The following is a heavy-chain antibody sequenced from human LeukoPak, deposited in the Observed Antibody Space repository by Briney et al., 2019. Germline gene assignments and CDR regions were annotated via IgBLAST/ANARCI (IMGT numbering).Heavy chain of an antibody. CDR3: ARNNYGDYESFDY. Sequence: GGSLRLSCAASGFTFSSYEMNWVRQAPGKGLGWVSYISSSGSTIYYADSVKGRFTISRDNAKNSLYLQMNSLRAEDTAVCYCARNNYGDYESFDYWGQGTLVTVSS. D-gene: IGHD4-17*01. CDR2: ISSSGSTI. J-gene: IGHJ4*02. CDR1: GFTFSSYE. V-gene: IGHV3-48*03.